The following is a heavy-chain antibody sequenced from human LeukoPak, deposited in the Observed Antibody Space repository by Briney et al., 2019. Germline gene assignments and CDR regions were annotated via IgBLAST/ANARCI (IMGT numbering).Heavy chain of an antibody. Sequence: PGGSLRLSCAASGFTFSDHYMDWVPQAPGKGREWVGRTRNKANSYTTEYAASVKGRFTISRDDSNNSLYLQMNSLKTEDTAVYYCARQIVGATGFDYWGQGTLVTVSS. D-gene: IGHD1-26*01. CDR3: ARQIVGATGFDY. J-gene: IGHJ4*02. CDR2: TRNKANSYTT. CDR1: GFTFSDHY. V-gene: IGHV3-72*01.